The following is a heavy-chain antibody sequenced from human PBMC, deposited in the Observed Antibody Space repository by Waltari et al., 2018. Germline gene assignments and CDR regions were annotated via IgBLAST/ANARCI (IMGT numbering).Heavy chain of an antibody. CDR3: ARRWGGLLGTTRERPPFDF. J-gene: IGHJ4*02. V-gene: IGHV4-39*01. D-gene: IGHD1-26*01. CDR1: GASITTGSYY. CDR2: VFYRGNN. Sequence: QLQLQESGPRLVKPSETLSLTCSVSGASITTGSYYWGWLRQSPGKGLEWIGSVFYRGNNYYNPALNSRVSISIDESKNQFSLKLTSVTDADTATYFCARRWGGLLGTTRERPPFDFWGQGILVTVSS.